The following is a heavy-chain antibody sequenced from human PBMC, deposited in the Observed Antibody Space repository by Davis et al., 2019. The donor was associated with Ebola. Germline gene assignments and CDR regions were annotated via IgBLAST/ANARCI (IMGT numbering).Heavy chain of an antibody. J-gene: IGHJ4*02. V-gene: IGHV3-13*01. D-gene: IGHD2-2*01. Sequence: PGGSLRLSCAASGFTFSSYDMHWVRQATGKGLEWVSAIGTAGDTYYPGSVKGRFTISRENARNSLYLQMNSLRTEDTAVYYCVRPAFGSHYFDYWGQGILVTVSS. CDR2: IGTAGDT. CDR3: VRPAFGSHYFDY. CDR1: GFTFSSYD.